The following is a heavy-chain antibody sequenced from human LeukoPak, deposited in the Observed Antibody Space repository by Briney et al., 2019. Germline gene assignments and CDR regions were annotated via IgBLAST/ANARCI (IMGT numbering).Heavy chain of an antibody. V-gene: IGHV4-4*07. J-gene: IGHJ3*02. CDR2: IYTSGST. CDR3: ARDLKHSSGNDAFDI. CDR1: GGSISSYY. D-gene: IGHD6-19*01. Sequence: SETLSLTCTVSGGSISSYYWSWIRQPAGKGLEWIGGIYTSGSTNYNPSLKSRVTMSVDTSKNQFSLKLSSVTAADTAVYYCARDLKHSSGNDAFDIWGQGTMVTVSS.